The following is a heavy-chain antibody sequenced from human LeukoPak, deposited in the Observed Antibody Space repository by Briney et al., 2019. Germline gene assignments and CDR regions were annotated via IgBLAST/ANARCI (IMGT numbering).Heavy chain of an antibody. CDR2: ISYDGSNK. V-gene: IGHV3-30-3*01. J-gene: IGHJ6*01. CDR1: RFTFSSYA. D-gene: IGHD4-11*01. Sequence: GGSLRLSRVASRFTFSSYAMHWVRPAPGKGLEWVAVISYDGSNKYYADSVKGRFTISRDNSKNTLYLQMNSLRADDTAEYYCGRDQYPLVTLGRAYYYYGMDVRLEGTTATVSP. CDR3: GRDQYPLVTLGRAYYYYGMDV.